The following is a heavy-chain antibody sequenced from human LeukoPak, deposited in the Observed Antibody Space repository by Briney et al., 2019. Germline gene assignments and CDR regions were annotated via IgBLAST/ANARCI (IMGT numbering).Heavy chain of an antibody. CDR1: GFTVSSNY. D-gene: IGHD5-12*01. V-gene: IGHV3-66*01. Sequence: GGSLRLSCAASGFTVSSNYMSWVRQAPGKGLEWVSVIYSGGSTYYADSVKGRFTISRDNFKNTLYLQMNSLRAEDTAVYYCARDQPDYPPFAFDIWGQGTMVTVSS. CDR2: IYSGGST. J-gene: IGHJ3*02. CDR3: ARDQPDYPPFAFDI.